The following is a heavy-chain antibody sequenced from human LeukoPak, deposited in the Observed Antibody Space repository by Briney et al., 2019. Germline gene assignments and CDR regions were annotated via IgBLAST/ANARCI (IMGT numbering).Heavy chain of an antibody. CDR2: ISSSGSTI. CDR1: GFTFSDYY. J-gene: IGHJ6*02. CDR3: ARDRVTYYDFWSGYAHYYYCYGMDV. D-gene: IGHD3-3*01. Sequence: PGGSLRLSCAASGFTFSDYYMSWIRQAPGKGLEWVSYISSSGSTIYYADSVKGRFTISRDNAKNSLYLQMNSLRAEDTAVYYCARDRVTYYDFWSGYAHYYYCYGMDVWGQGTTVTVSS. V-gene: IGHV3-11*01.